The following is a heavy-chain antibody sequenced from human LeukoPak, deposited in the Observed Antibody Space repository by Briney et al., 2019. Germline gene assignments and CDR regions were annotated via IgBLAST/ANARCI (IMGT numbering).Heavy chain of an antibody. CDR2: IYYSGST. J-gene: IGHJ4*02. CDR1: GGSISSSSYY. V-gene: IGHV4-39*07. CDR3: AREGLPGPYFDY. D-gene: IGHD5-18*01. Sequence: SETLSLTCTVSGGSISSSSYYWGWIRQPPGKGLEWIGSIYYSGSTYYNPSLKSRVTISVDTSKNQFSLKLSSVTAADTAVYYCAREGLPGPYFDYWGQGTLVTVSS.